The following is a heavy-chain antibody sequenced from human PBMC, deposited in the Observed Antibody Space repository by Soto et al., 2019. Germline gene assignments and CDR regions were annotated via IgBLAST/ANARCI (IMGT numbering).Heavy chain of an antibody. J-gene: IGHJ3*02. V-gene: IGHV3-21*01. D-gene: IGHD6-19*01. CDR1: GFTFSSYS. CDR3: ARVHWLASHI. CDR2: ITTSTTSI. Sequence: EVQLVESGGGLARPGGSLRFSCAASGFTFSSYSLNWVRQAPGKGLEWVSTITTSTTSIYNPDSVKSRFTISRDNAKNSLYRQMNRPRVEDTAVYYWARVHWLASHIWGQGTMVTVSS.